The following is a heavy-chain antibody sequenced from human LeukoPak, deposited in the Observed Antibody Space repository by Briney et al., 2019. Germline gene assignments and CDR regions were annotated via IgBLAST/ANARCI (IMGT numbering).Heavy chain of an antibody. CDR3: ARDSSDFRPFHY. D-gene: IGHD3-22*01. Sequence: PGGSLRLSCAASGFTFDDYAMHWVRQAPGKGLEWVSGISWNSGTKGYADSVKGRFTISRDNAKNSLYLQMNSLRVEDTAVYYCARDSSDFRPFHYWGLGTLVTVPS. CDR1: GFTFDDYA. V-gene: IGHV3-9*01. CDR2: ISWNSGTK. J-gene: IGHJ4*02.